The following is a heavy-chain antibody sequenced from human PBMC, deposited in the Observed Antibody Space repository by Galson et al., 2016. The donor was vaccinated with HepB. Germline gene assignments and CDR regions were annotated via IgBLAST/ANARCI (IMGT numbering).Heavy chain of an antibody. Sequence: SLRLSCATSGFTFGSVWMSWVRQAPGKGLEWVANIKPDGSERYYVDSLKGRFTISRDNAKNSLYLQMNNLRAEDTAVYYCAPYYYDSSGFVEYFQHWGQGTRVTVSS. CDR2: IKPDGSER. V-gene: IGHV3-7*03. D-gene: IGHD3-22*01. J-gene: IGHJ1*01. CDR3: APYYYDSSGFVEYFQH. CDR1: GFTFGSVW.